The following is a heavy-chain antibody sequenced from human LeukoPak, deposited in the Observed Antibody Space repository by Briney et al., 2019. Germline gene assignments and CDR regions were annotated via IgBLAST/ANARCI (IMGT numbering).Heavy chain of an antibody. V-gene: IGHV4-4*02. Sequence: PSDTLSLTCGVSGGSISSRNWWSRVRQPPGTGLEWIGEIYHSGSTNYHPSLKSRVTISVDKSKSQFSLKLSSVTAADTAVYYCARLTYYYDSSGYSGFDYWGQGTLVTVSS. J-gene: IGHJ4*02. D-gene: IGHD3-22*01. CDR1: GGSISSRNW. CDR2: IYHSGST. CDR3: ARLTYYYDSSGYSGFDY.